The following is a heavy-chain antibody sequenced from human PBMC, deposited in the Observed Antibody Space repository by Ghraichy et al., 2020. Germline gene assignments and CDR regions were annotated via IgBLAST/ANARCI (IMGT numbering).Heavy chain of an antibody. CDR2: ILTSGTKT. CDR1: GFIFSIYT. V-gene: IGHV3-23*01. J-gene: IGHJ4*02. D-gene: IGHD1-26*01. Sequence: GGSLRLSCAVSGFIFSIYTMSWVRQSPGKGLEWVSGILTSGTKTYYAASVKGRFTISRDDSQNMLYLQMNSLRAEDTAIYYCAKDKVGDVRCDIDYWGQGVRVTFSS. CDR3: AKDKVGDVRCDIDY.